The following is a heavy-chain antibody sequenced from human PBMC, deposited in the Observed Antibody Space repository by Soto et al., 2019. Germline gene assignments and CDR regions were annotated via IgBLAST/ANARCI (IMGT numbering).Heavy chain of an antibody. CDR1: GDSVSSNSAA. J-gene: IGHJ5*02. Sequence: PSQTLSLTCAISGDSVSSNSAAWNWIRQSPSRGLEWLGRTYYRSKWYNDYAVSVKSRITINPDTSKNQFSLQLNSVTPEDTAVYYCARDLVGHSSSWYKRANWFDPWGQGTLVTVSS. D-gene: IGHD6-13*01. V-gene: IGHV6-1*01. CDR2: TYYRSKWYN. CDR3: ARDLVGHSSSWYKRANWFDP.